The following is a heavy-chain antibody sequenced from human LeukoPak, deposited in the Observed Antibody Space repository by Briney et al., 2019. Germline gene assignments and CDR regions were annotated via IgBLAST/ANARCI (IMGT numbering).Heavy chain of an antibody. Sequence: ASVKVSCKASVYTFTGYYMHWVRQAPGQGLEWMGWINPNSGGTNYAQKFQGRVTMTRDTSISTAYMELSRLRSDDTAVYYCAREGQSNWNDINYWGQGTLVTVSS. V-gene: IGHV1-2*02. CDR2: INPNSGGT. CDR1: VYTFTGYY. J-gene: IGHJ4*02. D-gene: IGHD1-20*01. CDR3: AREGQSNWNDINY.